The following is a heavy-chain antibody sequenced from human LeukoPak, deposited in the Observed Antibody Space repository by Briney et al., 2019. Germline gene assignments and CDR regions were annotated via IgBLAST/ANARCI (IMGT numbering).Heavy chain of an antibody. D-gene: IGHD6-6*01. V-gene: IGHV1-69*05. J-gene: IGHJ5*02. CDR2: IIPIFGTA. Sequence: SVKVSCKASGGTSSSYAISWVRQAPGQGLEWMGGIIPIFGTANYAQKFQGRVTITTDESTSTAYMELSSLRSEDTAVYYCTYSSSGWFDPWGQGTLVTVSS. CDR3: TYSSSGWFDP. CDR1: GGTSSSYA.